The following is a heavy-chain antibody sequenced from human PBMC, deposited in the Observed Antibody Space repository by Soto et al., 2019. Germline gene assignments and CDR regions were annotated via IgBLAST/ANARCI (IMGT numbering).Heavy chain of an antibody. CDR1: GGSISSGGYY. J-gene: IGHJ4*02. V-gene: IGHV4-31*03. Sequence: QVQLQESGPGLVKPSQTLSLTCTASGGSISSGGYYWSWIRQHPGKGLEWIGYIYYSGSTYYNPSPKRRVTISVDTSKNQFSLKLGSVNAADTAVYYCARSPEATVTAFDYWGQGTLVTVSS. CDR3: ARSPEATVTAFDY. D-gene: IGHD4-17*01. CDR2: IYYSGST.